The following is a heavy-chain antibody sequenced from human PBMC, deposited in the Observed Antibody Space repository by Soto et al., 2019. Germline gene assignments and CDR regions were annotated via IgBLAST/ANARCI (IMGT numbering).Heavy chain of an antibody. CDR1: GGSISSYY. J-gene: IGHJ3*02. Sequence: PSETLSLTCTVSGGSISSYYWSWIRQPPGKGLEWIGYIYYSGSTNYNPSLKSRVTISVDTSKNQFSLKLSSVTAADTAVYYCARRRGGGFEIWGQGTMVTVSS. D-gene: IGHD3-10*01. CDR2: IYYSGST. CDR3: ARRRGGGFEI. V-gene: IGHV4-59*08.